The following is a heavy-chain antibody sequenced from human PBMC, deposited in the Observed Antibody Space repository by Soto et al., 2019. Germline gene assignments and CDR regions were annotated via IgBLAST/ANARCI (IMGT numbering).Heavy chain of an antibody. CDR1: GYTFSNYG. V-gene: IGHV1-18*01. Sequence: ASVNVSFKTSGYTFSNYGITWVRQAPGQPLEWLGWISLYSDGTNYAQKFQGRVSMTTDTSTTTAYMELRSLRSDDTAVYYCARVVPGAEAWFGPWGQGTRVTVSS. CDR3: ARVVPGAEAWFGP. J-gene: IGHJ5*02. CDR2: ISLYSDGT. D-gene: IGHD2-2*01.